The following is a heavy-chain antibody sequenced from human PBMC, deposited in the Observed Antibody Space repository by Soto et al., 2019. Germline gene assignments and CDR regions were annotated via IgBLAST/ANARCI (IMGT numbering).Heavy chain of an antibody. J-gene: IGHJ4*02. V-gene: IGHV4-4*02. CDR2: IYHSGST. D-gene: IGHD5-18*01. CDR3: ATAPPYNYNNYFDF. Sequence: PSETLSLTCAVSGASISTDNWWNWVRQPPGKGLEWIGEIYHSGSTNYNPSLKSRVTMSVDKSKNQFSLKLSSVTAADTAIYYCATAPPYNYNNYFDFWGQGTLVTVSS. CDR1: GASISTDNW.